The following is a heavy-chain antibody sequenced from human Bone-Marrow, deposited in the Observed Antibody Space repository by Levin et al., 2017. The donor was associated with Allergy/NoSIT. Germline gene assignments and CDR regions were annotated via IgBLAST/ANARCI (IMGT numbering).Heavy chain of an antibody. D-gene: IGHD2-15*01. CDR2: ISGSGGST. J-gene: IGHJ6*02. CDR3: AKEGVVVAATEGYYYYGMDV. V-gene: IGHV3-23*01. CDR1: GFTFSSYA. Sequence: PGGSLRLSCAASGFTFSSYAMSWVRQAPGKGLEWVSAISGSGGSTYYADSVKGRFTISRDNSKNTLYLQMNSLRAEDTAVYYCAKEGVVVAATEGYYYYGMDVWGQGTTVTVSS.